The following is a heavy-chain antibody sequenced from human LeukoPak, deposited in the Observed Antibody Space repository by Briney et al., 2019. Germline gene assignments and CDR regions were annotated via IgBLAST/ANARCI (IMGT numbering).Heavy chain of an antibody. D-gene: IGHD2-2*01. CDR3: ARDEPGYCSSTSCPDGSADY. V-gene: IGHV1-2*06. J-gene: IGHJ4*02. Sequence: ASVKVSCKASGDTFTGYYMHWVRQAPGQGLECMGRINPNSGGTNYAQKFQVRVTMTRDTSTSTAYMELSRLRSDDTAVYYRARDEPGYCSSTSCPDGSADYWGQGTLVTVSS. CDR2: INPNSGGT. CDR1: GDTFTGYY.